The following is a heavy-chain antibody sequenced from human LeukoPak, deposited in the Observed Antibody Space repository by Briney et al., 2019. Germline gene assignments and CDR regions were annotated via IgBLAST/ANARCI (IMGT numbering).Heavy chain of an antibody. J-gene: IGHJ4*02. CDR1: GYTFTTYY. CDR3: ARTHYDSSGLDY. Sequence: GASVKVSRKSSGYTFTTYYIHWVRQAPGQGLEWMGWISAYNGNTNYAQKLQGRVTMTTDTSTSTTYMELRSLRSDDTAVYYCARTHYDSSGLDYWGQGTLVTVSS. D-gene: IGHD3-22*01. CDR2: ISAYNGNT. V-gene: IGHV1-18*04.